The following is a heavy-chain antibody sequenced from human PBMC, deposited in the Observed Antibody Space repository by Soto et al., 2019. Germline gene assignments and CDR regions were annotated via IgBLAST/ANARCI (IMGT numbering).Heavy chain of an antibody. D-gene: IGHD5-18*01. CDR1: GFTFSNYA. V-gene: IGHV3-30-3*01. Sequence: QVQLVESGGGVVQPGRSLRLSCAASGFTFSNYAMHWVRQAPGKGLEWVAVISYDGSNKYYADSVKGRFTISRDNSKNTLYQQMNSLRAEDTAVYHCARGAHYIYGWGPHYFDYWGQGTLVTVSS. CDR3: ARGAHYIYGWGPHYFDY. J-gene: IGHJ4*02. CDR2: ISYDGSNK.